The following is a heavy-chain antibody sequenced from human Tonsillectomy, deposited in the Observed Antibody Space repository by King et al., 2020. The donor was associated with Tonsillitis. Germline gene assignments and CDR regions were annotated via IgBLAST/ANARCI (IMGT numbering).Heavy chain of an antibody. CDR2: IGGRGDST. Sequence: VQLVESGGGLVQPGGSLRLSCAASGLTFSNYAMSWVRQAPGKGLEWVSGIGGRGDSTYYADSGKGRFTISRDNSKNTLYLQMSSLRAEDTAVYYCAKITEEQWLNPFDHWGQGTLVTVFS. D-gene: IGHD6-19*01. CDR3: AKITEEQWLNPFDH. J-gene: IGHJ5*02. V-gene: IGHV3-23*04. CDR1: GLTFSNYA.